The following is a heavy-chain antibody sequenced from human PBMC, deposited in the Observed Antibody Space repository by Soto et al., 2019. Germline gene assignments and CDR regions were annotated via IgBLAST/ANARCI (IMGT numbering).Heavy chain of an antibody. Sequence: GGSLRLSCAASVFPLSSYAMSWVRQAPGKGLEWVSAISGSGGSTYYADSVKGRFTISRDNSKNTLYLQMNSLRAEDTAVYYCAKVNPASSSSWFDAFDIWGQGTMVTVSS. V-gene: IGHV3-23*01. CDR1: VFPLSSYA. CDR2: ISGSGGST. J-gene: IGHJ3*02. CDR3: AKVNPASSSSWFDAFDI. D-gene: IGHD6-13*01.